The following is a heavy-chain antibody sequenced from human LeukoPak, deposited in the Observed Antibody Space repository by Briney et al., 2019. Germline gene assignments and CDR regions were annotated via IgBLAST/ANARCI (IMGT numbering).Heavy chain of an antibody. CDR1: GHTFTGYY. Sequence: ASVKVSCKASGHTFTGYYMHWVRQAPGQGLEWMGRINPNSGGTNYAQKFQGRVTMTRDTSISTAYMELSRLRSDDTAVYYCARGIAAAGTVDGAFDIWGQGTMVTVSS. CDR3: ARGIAAAGTVDGAFDI. CDR2: INPNSGGT. D-gene: IGHD6-13*01. V-gene: IGHV1-2*06. J-gene: IGHJ3*02.